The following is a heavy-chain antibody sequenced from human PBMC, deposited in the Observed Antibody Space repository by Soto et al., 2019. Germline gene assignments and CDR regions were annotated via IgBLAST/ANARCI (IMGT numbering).Heavy chain of an antibody. CDR2: ISGSGGIT. D-gene: IGHD3-10*01. V-gene: IGHV3-23*01. CDR3: ANDCRDQRVWFGGFDP. J-gene: IGHJ5*02. CDR1: GFTFSSYG. Sequence: GGSLRLSCAASGFTFSSYGMSWVRQAPGKGLEWVSAISGSGGITYYADSVKGRFTISRDNSKNTLYLQMNILRAEDTALYCWANDCRDQRVWFGGFDPWGQGTLVTVSS.